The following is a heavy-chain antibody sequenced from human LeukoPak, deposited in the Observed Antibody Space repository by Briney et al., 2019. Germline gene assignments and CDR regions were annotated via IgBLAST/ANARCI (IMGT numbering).Heavy chain of an antibody. CDR1: AGSLNNPGYA. CDR3: VADRNY. Sequence: SGPLSLTCSVSAGSLNNPGYAWSWIRQHSGRGLEWIGYIYPGVTTSYNPSLKSRVTISADTSKNQFYLKLMSVTAADTAVYYCVADRNYWGRGMLVTVS. V-gene: IGHV4-31*03. CDR2: IYPGVTT. J-gene: IGHJ4*02.